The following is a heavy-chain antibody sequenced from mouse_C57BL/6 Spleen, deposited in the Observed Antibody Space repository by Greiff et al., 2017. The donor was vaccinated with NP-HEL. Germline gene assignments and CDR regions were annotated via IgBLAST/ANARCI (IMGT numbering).Heavy chain of an antibody. V-gene: IGHV1-9*01. J-gene: IGHJ3*01. D-gene: IGHD2-3*01. CDR1: GYTFTGYW. CDR3: ARVGYYDAY. CDR2: ILTGSGST. Sequence: QVQLKHSGAELMKPGASVKLSCKATGYTFTGYWIEWVKQRPGHGLEWIGEILTGSGSTNYNEKFKSKATFTADTSSNTAYMQLSSLTTEDSAIYYCARVGYYDAYWGQGTLVTVSA.